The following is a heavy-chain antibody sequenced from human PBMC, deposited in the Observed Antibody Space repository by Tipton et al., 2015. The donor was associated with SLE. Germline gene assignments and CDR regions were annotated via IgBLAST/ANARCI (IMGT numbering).Heavy chain of an antibody. CDR1: GGSFSGYY. J-gene: IGHJ3*02. CDR3: ARFGIAVAGPPAAFDI. V-gene: IGHV4-34*01. CDR2: INHRGST. Sequence: TLSLTCAVYGGSFSGYYWSWIRQPPGKGLEWIGEINHRGSTNYNPSLKSRVTISVDTSKNQFSLKLTSVTAADTAVYYCARFGIAVAGPPAAFDIWGQGTMVTVSS. D-gene: IGHD6-19*01.